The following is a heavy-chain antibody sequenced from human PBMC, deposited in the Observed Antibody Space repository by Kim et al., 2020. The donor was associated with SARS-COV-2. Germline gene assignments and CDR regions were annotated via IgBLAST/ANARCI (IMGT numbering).Heavy chain of an antibody. V-gene: IGHV3-11*04. Sequence: YYADSVKGRFTISRDNAKNSLYLQMNSLRAEDTAVYYCARDRRGWGNLDYWGQGTLVTVSS. CDR3: ARDRRGWGNLDY. J-gene: IGHJ4*02. D-gene: IGHD6-19*01.